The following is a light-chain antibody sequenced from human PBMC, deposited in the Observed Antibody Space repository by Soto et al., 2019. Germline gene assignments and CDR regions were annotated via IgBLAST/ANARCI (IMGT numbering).Light chain of an antibody. Sequence: AIQLTQSPSSLSASVGDRVTITCRASQGIRSALAWYQQKPGKAPKSLIYDASSLESGVPSRFSGSGSGTDFTLTILSLQPEDVVIYYCQQFGSYPLTFGGGTKVEIK. CDR2: DAS. J-gene: IGKJ4*01. CDR1: QGIRSA. CDR3: QQFGSYPLT. V-gene: IGKV1-13*02.